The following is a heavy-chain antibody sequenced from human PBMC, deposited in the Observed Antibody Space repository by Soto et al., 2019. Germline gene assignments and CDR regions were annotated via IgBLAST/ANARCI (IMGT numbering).Heavy chain of an antibody. Sequence: QVQLVQSGAEVKKPGSSVKVSCKASGGTFSSYAISWVRQAPGQGLEWMGGIIPIFGTADYAQKFQGRVTITADESTSKAYMERSSLRSEDTAVYYCASHYDSSSYYYYYGMDVWGQGTTVTVSS. CDR2: IIPIFGTA. V-gene: IGHV1-69*12. CDR3: ASHYDSSSYYYYYGMDV. CDR1: GGTFSSYA. D-gene: IGHD3-22*01. J-gene: IGHJ6*02.